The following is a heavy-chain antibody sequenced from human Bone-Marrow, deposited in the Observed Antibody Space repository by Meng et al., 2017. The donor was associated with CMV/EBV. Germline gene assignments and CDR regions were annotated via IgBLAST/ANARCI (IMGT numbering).Heavy chain of an antibody. CDR3: ARDCPDMVPGHDGIDI. V-gene: IGHV3-7*01. Sequence: GESLKISCAASGFTFSSYWMSWVRQAPGKGLEWVANIKLDGSEKYYVDTVKGRFTISRDNAKTSLYLQTTSLRAEDTAVYYCARDCPDMVPGHDGIDIWGQGTMVTVSS. D-gene: IGHD4/OR15-4a*01. CDR2: IKLDGSEK. CDR1: GFTFSSYW. J-gene: IGHJ3*02.